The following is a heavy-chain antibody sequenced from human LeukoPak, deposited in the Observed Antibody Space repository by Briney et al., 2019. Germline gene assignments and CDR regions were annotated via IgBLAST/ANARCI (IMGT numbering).Heavy chain of an antibody. D-gene: IGHD3-22*01. CDR2: IYTSGST. CDR1: GGSISSYY. CDR3: ARLKVDYDSSGYSYYFDY. V-gene: IGHV4-4*07. J-gene: IGHJ4*02. Sequence: SETLSLTCTVSGGSISSYYWSWIRQPAGKGLEWIGRIYTSGSTNYNPSLKSRVTMSVDTSKNQFSLKLSSVTAADTAVYYCARLKVDYDSSGYSYYFDYWGQGTLVTVSS.